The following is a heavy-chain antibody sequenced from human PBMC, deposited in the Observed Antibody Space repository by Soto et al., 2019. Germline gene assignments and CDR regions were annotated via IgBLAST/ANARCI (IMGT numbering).Heavy chain of an antibody. D-gene: IGHD3-9*01. Sequence: ASVKVSCKTSGNALTSFYIHWVRQAPGQGLEWVGRLSPTTGGTNYAQHFQGRVTVTWDMSTFTAYMELSSLIYEDTAVYYCARPPGYVTDWYYFDTWGQGTQVTVSS. CDR2: LSPTTGGT. V-gene: IGHV1-2*02. CDR3: ARPPGYVTDWYYFDT. J-gene: IGHJ4*02. CDR1: GNALTSFY.